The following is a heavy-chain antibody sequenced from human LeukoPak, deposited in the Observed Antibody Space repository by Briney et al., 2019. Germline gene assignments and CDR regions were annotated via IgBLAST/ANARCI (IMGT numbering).Heavy chain of an antibody. D-gene: IGHD3-10*02. V-gene: IGHV3-48*03. J-gene: IGHJ6*04. CDR3: AELGITMIGGV. CDR2: ISSSGSTI. CDR1: GFTFSRYE. Sequence: GGSLTLSCAASGFTFSRYEMNWVRQAPGKGLKWVSYISSSGSTIYYADSVKGRFTISRDNAKNSLYLQMNSLRAEDTAVYYCAELGITMIGGVWGKGTTATISS.